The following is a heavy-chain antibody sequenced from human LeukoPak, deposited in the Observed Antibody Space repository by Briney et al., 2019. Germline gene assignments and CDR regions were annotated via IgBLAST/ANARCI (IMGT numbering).Heavy chain of an antibody. CDR2: ISSSGSTI. Sequence: GGSLRLPCATSGFTFSDYYMSWIRQAPGKGLEWVSYISSSGSTIYYADSVKGRFTISRDNAKNSLYLQMNSLRAEDTAVYYCARSYRPPPYYYYYMDVWGKGTTVTVSS. CDR3: ARSYRPPPYYYYYMDV. CDR1: GFTFSDYY. J-gene: IGHJ6*03. D-gene: IGHD3-16*02. V-gene: IGHV3-11*04.